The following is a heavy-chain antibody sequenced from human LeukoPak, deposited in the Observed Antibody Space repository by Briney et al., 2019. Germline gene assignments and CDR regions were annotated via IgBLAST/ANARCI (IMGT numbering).Heavy chain of an antibody. CDR2: ISPSGGIT. CDR1: GFTFSSYE. J-gene: IGHJ4*02. V-gene: IGHV3-23*01. Sequence: GGSLRLSCAASGFTFSSYEMTWVRQAPGKGLEWVSGISPSGGITYYTDSVKGRFTISRDNSKNTQSLQMNSLRAEDTAVYYCAKDSAKKYDDYWGQGTLVTVSS. CDR3: AKDSAKKYDDY. D-gene: IGHD2/OR15-2a*01.